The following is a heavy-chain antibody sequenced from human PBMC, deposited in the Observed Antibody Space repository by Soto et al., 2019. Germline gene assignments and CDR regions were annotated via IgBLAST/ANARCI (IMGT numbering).Heavy chain of an antibody. CDR2: ISWDGGST. D-gene: IGHD2-15*01. CDR3: AKDRSDVAAKTYPDY. Sequence: PGGSLRLSCAASGFTFDDYTMHWVRQAPGKGLEWVSLISWDGGSTYYADSVKGRFTISRDNSKNSLYLQMNSLRTEDTALYYCAKDRSDVAAKTYPDYWGQGTLVTVSS. V-gene: IGHV3-43*01. J-gene: IGHJ4*02. CDR1: GFTFDDYT.